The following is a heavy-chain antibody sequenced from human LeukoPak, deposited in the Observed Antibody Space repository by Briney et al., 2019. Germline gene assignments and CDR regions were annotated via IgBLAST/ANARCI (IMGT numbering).Heavy chain of an antibody. CDR3: ARGKRITIFGAPSFDV. CDR2: ISAYNGNT. D-gene: IGHD3-3*01. J-gene: IGHJ6*04. Sequence: GASVKVSCKASGYTFTSYGISWVRQAPGQGLEWMGWISAYNGNTNYAQKFQGRVTITTDESTSTAYMELSSLRSEDTAVYYCARGKRITIFGAPSFDVWGKGTTVTVSS. CDR1: GYTFTSYG. V-gene: IGHV1-18*01.